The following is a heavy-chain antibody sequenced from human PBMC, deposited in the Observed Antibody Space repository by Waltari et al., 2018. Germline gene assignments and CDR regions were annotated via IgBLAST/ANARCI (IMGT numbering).Heavy chain of an antibody. CDR1: GGTFSSYA. J-gene: IGHJ6*02. Sequence: QVQLVQSGAEVKKPGSSVTVSCQASGGTFSSYAISWVRQAPGQGLEWMGGIIPIFGTANYAQKFQGRVTITADESTSTAYMELSSLRSEDTAVYYCARAETTVTIPDSYYYYYYGMDVWGQGTTVTVSS. V-gene: IGHV1-69*01. CDR2: IIPIFGTA. D-gene: IGHD4-17*01. CDR3: ARAETTVTIPDSYYYYYYGMDV.